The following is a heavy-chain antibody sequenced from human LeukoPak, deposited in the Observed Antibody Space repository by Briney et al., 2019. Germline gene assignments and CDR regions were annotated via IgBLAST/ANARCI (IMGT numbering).Heavy chain of an antibody. CDR2: IYYSGST. D-gene: IGHD3-10*01. V-gene: IGHV4-30-4*01. CDR1: GGSISSGDYY. Sequence: SQTLSLTCTVSGGSISSGDYYWSWIRQPPGKGLEWIGYIYYSGSTYYNPSLKSRVTISVDTSKNQFSLKLSSVTAADTAVYYCARLWFGELSFDYWGQGTLVTVSS. J-gene: IGHJ4*02. CDR3: ARLWFGELSFDY.